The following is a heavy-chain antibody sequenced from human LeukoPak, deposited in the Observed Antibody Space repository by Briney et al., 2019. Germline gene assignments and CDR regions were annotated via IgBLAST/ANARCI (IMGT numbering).Heavy chain of an antibody. CDR1: GYTFTSYA. CDR2: INTNTGNP. J-gene: IGHJ4*02. CDR3: ARERAGYYDSSGYPYY. D-gene: IGHD3-22*01. V-gene: IGHV7-4-1*02. Sequence: ASVKVSCKASGYTFTSYAMNWVRQAPGQGLEWMGWINTNTGNPTYAQGFTGRFVFSLDTSVSTAYLQISSLKAEDIAVYYCARERAGYYDSSGYPYYWGQGTLVTVSS.